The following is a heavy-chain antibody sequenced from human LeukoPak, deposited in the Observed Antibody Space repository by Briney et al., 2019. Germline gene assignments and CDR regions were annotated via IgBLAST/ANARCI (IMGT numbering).Heavy chain of an antibody. D-gene: IGHD2-2*01. CDR3: AMVLYQSGRPGP. V-gene: IGHV4-34*12. CDR2: AILGGGT. J-gene: IGHJ5*02. CDR1: GVSLNNYY. Sequence: SETLSLTCAVYGVSLNNYYWSWIRQSPGKGLQWIGEAILGGGTDYSPSLKSRVTISIDTSRNQISLRLTSATAADTAMYYCAMVLYQSGRPGPWAQGTLVTVSS.